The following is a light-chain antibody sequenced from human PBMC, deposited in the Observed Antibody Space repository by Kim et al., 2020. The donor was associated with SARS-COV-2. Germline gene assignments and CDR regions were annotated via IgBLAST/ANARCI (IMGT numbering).Light chain of an antibody. CDR2: GNS. V-gene: IGLV1-40*01. J-gene: IGLJ2*01. Sequence: QTVTISCTGPPSNIGSGYGVHWYQQLPGTAPKRLIYGNSNRPSGVPDRFSGSKSGTSASLAITGLQAEDEADYYCQSYDSSLSGSVFGGGTQLTVL. CDR1: PSNIGSGYG. CDR3: QSYDSSLSGSV.